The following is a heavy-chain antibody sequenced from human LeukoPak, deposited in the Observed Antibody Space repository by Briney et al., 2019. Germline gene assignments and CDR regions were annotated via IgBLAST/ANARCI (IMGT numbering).Heavy chain of an antibody. D-gene: IGHD3-10*01. CDR1: GGTLSSYA. V-gene: IGHV1-69*13. CDR2: IIPIFGTA. CDR3: ARDNSVRDEAWWFNP. J-gene: IGHJ5*02. Sequence: SVKVSCKASGGTLSSYAISWVRQAPGQGLEWMGGIIPIFGTANYAQKFQGRVTITADESTSTDYLELSSLRSEDTAVYYCARDNSVRDEAWWFNPWGQGTLVTVSS.